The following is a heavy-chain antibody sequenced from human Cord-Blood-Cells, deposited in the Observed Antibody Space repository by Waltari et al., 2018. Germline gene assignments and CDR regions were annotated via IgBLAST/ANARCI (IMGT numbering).Heavy chain of an antibody. J-gene: IGHJ6*02. D-gene: IGHD5-18*01. CDR3: TRSDTATYHEGYYGMDV. Sequence: EVQLVESGGGLVQPGGSLKLSCAASGFTFSGSAMHWVRQASGNGPEWVGRIRSKANSYATAYAASVKGRFTISRDDSKNTAYLQMNSLKTEDTAVYYCTRSDTATYHEGYYGMDVWGQGTTVTVSS. V-gene: IGHV3-73*02. CDR2: IRSKANSYAT. CDR1: GFTFSGSA.